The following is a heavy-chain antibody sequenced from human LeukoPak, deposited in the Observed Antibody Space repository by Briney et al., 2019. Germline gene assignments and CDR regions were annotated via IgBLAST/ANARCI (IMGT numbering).Heavy chain of an antibody. Sequence: ASVKVSCKASGYTFTSYDINWVRQATGQGLEWMGWMNPNSGNTGYAQKFQGRVTMTRNTSISTAYMELSSLRSDDTAVYYCARDITLTYYDFWSGAYYFDYWGQGTLVTVSS. V-gene: IGHV1-8*01. CDR1: GYTFTSYD. D-gene: IGHD3-3*01. CDR2: MNPNSGNT. CDR3: ARDITLTYYDFWSGAYYFDY. J-gene: IGHJ4*02.